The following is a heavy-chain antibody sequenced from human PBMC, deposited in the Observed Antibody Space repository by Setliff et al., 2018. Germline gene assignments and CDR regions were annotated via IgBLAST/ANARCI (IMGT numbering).Heavy chain of an antibody. CDR2: ISGSGGST. V-gene: IGHV3-23*01. CDR3: AKDQWLVQYWFDP. D-gene: IGHD6-19*01. CDR1: GVAIRNVW. J-gene: IGHJ5*02. Sequence: GGSLRLSCAASGVAIRNVWMNWVRQAPGKGLEWVSAISGSGGSTYYADSVKGRFTISRDNSKNALYLQMNSLRAEDTAVYYCAKDQWLVQYWFDPWGQGTLVTVSS.